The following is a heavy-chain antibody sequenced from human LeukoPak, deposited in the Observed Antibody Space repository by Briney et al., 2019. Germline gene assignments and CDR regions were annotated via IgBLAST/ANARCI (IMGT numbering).Heavy chain of an antibody. CDR2: IIPTLGIA. Sequence: SVKVSCKASGGTFSSYAISWVRQAPGQGLEWMGRIIPTLGIANYAQKFQGRVTITADKSTSTAYMELSSLRSEDTAVYYCASTYYDSSGYYYFFDYWGQGTLVTVSS. CDR1: GGTFSSYA. J-gene: IGHJ4*02. D-gene: IGHD3-22*01. V-gene: IGHV1-69*04. CDR3: ASTYYDSSGYYYFFDY.